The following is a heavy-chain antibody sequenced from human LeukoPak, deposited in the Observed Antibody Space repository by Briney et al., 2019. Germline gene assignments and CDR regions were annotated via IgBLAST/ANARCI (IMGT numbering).Heavy chain of an antibody. D-gene: IGHD5-24*01. J-gene: IGHJ6*04. CDR2: ISHDGVND. Sequence: GGSLRLSCAASGFTFRSHIMVWVRQAPGKGLEWVALISHDGVNDYYVDSVKGRFTVSRDTSNNTLSLKMNSLRAEDTAVYFCARDVATTFYHHNYMDVWGKGTTVTVSS. CDR1: GFTFRSHI. V-gene: IGHV3-30*01. CDR3: ARDVATTFYHHNYMDV.